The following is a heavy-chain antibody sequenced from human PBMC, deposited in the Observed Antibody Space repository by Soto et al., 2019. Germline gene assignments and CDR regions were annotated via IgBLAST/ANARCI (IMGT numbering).Heavy chain of an antibody. CDR1: GFTFSSYA. V-gene: IGHV3-30-3*01. D-gene: IGHD1-26*01. CDR2: ISYDGSNK. J-gene: IGHJ6*02. CDR3: AREGSPGLGMDG. Sequence: QVQLVESGGGVVQPGRSLRLSCAASGFTFSSYAMHWVRQAPGKGLEWVAVISYDGSNKYYADSVKGRFTISRDNSKNTLYLQMNSLRAEDTAGYYCAREGSPGLGMDGWGQGTTVTVSS.